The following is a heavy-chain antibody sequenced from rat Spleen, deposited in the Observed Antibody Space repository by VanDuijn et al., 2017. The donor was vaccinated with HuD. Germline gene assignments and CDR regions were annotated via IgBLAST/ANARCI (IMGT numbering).Heavy chain of an antibody. J-gene: IGHJ1*01. Sequence: EVQVVESGGGLVQPKGSLKLSCAASGFDFNTYAMSWVRQAPGKGLDWVASISIKTHNYATLYADSVKERFTISRDDSQSMVYLQMNNLKTEDTATYFCARWDYYSPRWYFDFWGPGTMVTVSS. CDR3: ARWDYYSPRWYFDF. D-gene: IGHD1-1*01. CDR2: ISIKTHNYAT. CDR1: GFDFNTYA. V-gene: IGHV10-4*01.